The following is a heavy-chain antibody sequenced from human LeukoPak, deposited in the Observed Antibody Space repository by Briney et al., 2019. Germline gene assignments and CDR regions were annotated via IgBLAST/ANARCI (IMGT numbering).Heavy chain of an antibody. CDR3: ARNYDNSGYTAFGY. CDR2: IYSSGST. V-gene: IGHV4-59*01. Sequence: SLTLSLTCTVSGGSISSYYWSWIRQSPGKGLEWIGHIYSSGSTNYNPSLKSRVTISIDTSKNQFSLKLSSVTAADTALYYCARNYDNSGYTAFGYWGRGTLVTVSS. CDR1: GGSISSYY. J-gene: IGHJ4*02. D-gene: IGHD3-22*01.